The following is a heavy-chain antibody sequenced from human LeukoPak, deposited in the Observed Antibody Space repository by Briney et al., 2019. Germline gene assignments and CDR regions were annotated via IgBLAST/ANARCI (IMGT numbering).Heavy chain of an antibody. CDR3: ARLRGYSYGYGDY. CDR2: ISSSGNTI. Sequence: GGSLRLSCAASGFTFSSYSMNWVRQAPGKGLEWVSYISSSGNTIDYADSVKGRFTISRDNAKNSLYLQMVSLRAEDTAVYYCARLRGYSYGYGDYWGQGALVAVSS. D-gene: IGHD5-18*01. V-gene: IGHV3-48*04. CDR1: GFTFSSYS. J-gene: IGHJ4*02.